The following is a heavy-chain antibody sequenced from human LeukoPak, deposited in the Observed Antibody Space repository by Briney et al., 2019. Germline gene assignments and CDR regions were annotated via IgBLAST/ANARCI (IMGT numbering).Heavy chain of an antibody. Sequence: GGSLRLSCAASGFTFSDHWMSWVRRAPGKGLEWVANIKRDGSEKYYVDSVKGRFTISRDNAKNSLFLQMTSLRVEDTAVYYCARDNWELRGFDYWGQGTLITVSS. CDR3: ARDNWELRGFDY. CDR2: IKRDGSEK. V-gene: IGHV3-7*01. CDR1: GFTFSDHW. D-gene: IGHD1-7*01. J-gene: IGHJ4*02.